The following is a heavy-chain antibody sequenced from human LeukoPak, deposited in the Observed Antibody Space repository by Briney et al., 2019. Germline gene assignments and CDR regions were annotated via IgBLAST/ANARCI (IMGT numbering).Heavy chain of an antibody. D-gene: IGHD1-26*01. CDR1: GGSISSSSYY. CDR3: ARLEKNSGSYYDPYFDY. CDR2: IYYSGST. J-gene: IGHJ4*02. Sequence: SETLSLTCTVSGGSISSSSYYWGWIRQPPGKGLEWIGSIYYSGSTYYNPSLKSRVTISVDTSKNQFSLKLSSVTAADTAVYYCARLEKNSGSYYDPYFDYWGQGTLVTVSS. V-gene: IGHV4-39*01.